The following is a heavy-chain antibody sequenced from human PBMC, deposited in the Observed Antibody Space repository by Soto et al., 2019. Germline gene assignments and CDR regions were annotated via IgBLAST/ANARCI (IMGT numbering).Heavy chain of an antibody. CDR3: ARLISMNVQLERPRAFDY. V-gene: IGHV4-59*08. J-gene: IGHJ4*02. CDR1: GGSISGYY. Sequence: SETLSLTCTVSGGSISGYYWSWIRQPPGKGLEWIGYFYYSDSINYNPSLKSRVTISVDTSKNQFSLKLSSVTAADTAVYYCARLISMNVQLERPRAFDYWGQGTLVTVSS. D-gene: IGHD1-1*01. CDR2: FYYSDSI.